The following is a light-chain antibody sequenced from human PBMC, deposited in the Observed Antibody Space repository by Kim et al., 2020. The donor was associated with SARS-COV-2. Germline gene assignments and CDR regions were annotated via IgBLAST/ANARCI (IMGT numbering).Light chain of an antibody. Sequence: DIQMTQSPSSLSASVGDRVTITCRASQNINWFLNWYQQKPGKAPILLIYGASNLQSGVPSRFSGSGSGTEFTLTIRSLQPEDFATYYCQQNLSSQITFGGGTRVDIK. CDR2: GAS. J-gene: IGKJ4*01. V-gene: IGKV1-39*01. CDR3: QQNLSSQIT. CDR1: QNINWF.